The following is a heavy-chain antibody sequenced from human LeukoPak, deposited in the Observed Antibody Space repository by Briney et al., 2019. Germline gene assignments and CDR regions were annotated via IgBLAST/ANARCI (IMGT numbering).Heavy chain of an antibody. CDR1: GFTFSNYW. V-gene: IGHV3-74*01. CDR2: INTDGSST. Sequence: GGSLRLSCAASGFTFSNYWMHWVRQDPGKGLVWVSRINTDGSSTSYADSVKGRFTISRDNAKNTLYLQMNSLRAEDTAVYYCAKDRAITMIVVVIAYFDYWGQGTLVTVSS. D-gene: IGHD3-22*01. CDR3: AKDRAITMIVVVIAYFDY. J-gene: IGHJ4*02.